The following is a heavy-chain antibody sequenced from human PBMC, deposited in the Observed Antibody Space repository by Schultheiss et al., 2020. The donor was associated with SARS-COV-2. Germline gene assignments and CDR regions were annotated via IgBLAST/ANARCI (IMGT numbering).Heavy chain of an antibody. V-gene: IGHV3-30*18. D-gene: IGHD6-13*01. CDR3: AKPLSEGYSSPRGAYYYYGMDV. CDR1: GFTFSSYD. Sequence: GGSLRLSCAASGFTFSSYDMHWVRQATGKGLEWVAVISYDGSNKYYADSVKARFTISRDNSKNTLYLQMNSLRAEDTAVYYCAKPLSEGYSSPRGAYYYYGMDVWGQGTTVTVSS. J-gene: IGHJ6*02. CDR2: ISYDGSNK.